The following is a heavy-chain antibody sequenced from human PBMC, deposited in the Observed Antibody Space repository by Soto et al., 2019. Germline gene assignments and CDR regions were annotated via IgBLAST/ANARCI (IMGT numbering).Heavy chain of an antibody. CDR2: ISYDGSNK. CDR1: GVTVSIYA. CDR3: AKLHVPAAIWPVIDAFDI. V-gene: IGHV3-30-3*02. J-gene: IGHJ3*02. Sequence: GGSMKIACAACGVTVSIYAMHWVRKTPGKGLEWVAVISYDGSNKYYADSVKGRFTISRDNSKNTLYLQMNSLRAEDTAVYYCAKLHVPAAIWPVIDAFDIWGQGTMVTVSS. D-gene: IGHD2-2*01.